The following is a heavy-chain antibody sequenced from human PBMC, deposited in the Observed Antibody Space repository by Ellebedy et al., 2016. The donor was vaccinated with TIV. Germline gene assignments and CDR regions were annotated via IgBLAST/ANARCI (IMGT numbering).Heavy chain of an antibody. V-gene: IGHV4-4*02. CDR3: EGEGYYQDSRYFHY. Sequence: MPSETLSLTCAVYGASINNNNSSWTWVLQPPGKELEWIGEIYHSGSTNYNPSLKSRVTLSIDKSKNQFSLKLSSVTAADTALYYCEGEGYYQDSRYFHYWGRGTLVTVSS. J-gene: IGHJ4*02. CDR1: GASINNNNS. CDR2: IYHSGST. D-gene: IGHD2-2*01.